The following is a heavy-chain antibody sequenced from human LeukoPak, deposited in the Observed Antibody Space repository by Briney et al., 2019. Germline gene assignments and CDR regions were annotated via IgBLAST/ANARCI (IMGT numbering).Heavy chain of an antibody. V-gene: IGHV3-48*03. CDR1: GFTFSSYE. CDR2: ISGSRPSI. Sequence: GGSLRLSCAASGFTFSSYEMNWVRQAPGKGLEWISYISGSRPSIYYADSVKGRVTISRDNAKNSLYLQMNSLRVEDTALYYCTREDRVGGSLDAWGQGTLVTVSS. D-gene: IGHD1-26*01. J-gene: IGHJ5*02. CDR3: TREDRVGGSLDA.